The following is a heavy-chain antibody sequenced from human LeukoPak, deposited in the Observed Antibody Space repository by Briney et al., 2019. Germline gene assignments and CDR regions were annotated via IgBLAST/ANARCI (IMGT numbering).Heavy chain of an antibody. D-gene: IGHD3-10*01. J-gene: IGHJ3*02. CDR2: FDPEDGET. Sequence: ASVKVSCKVSGYTLTELSMHWVRQAPGKGLEWMGGFDPEDGETIYARKFQGRVTMTEDTSTDTAYMELSSLRSEDTAVYYCATANYYGSERVRAFDIWGQGTMVTVSS. CDR1: GYTLTELS. V-gene: IGHV1-24*01. CDR3: ATANYYGSERVRAFDI.